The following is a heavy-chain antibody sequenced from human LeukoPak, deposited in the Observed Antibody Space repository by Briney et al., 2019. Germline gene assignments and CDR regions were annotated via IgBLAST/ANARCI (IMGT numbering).Heavy chain of an antibody. D-gene: IGHD6-25*01. CDR3: ARVAGYLPTRWFDP. CDR1: GGSISSSTYY. J-gene: IGHJ5*02. CDR2: IYYGGST. Sequence: SETLSLTCTVSGGSISSSTYYWGWIRQPPGKGLEWIGTIYYGGSTYYNPSLKSRVTISVDTSKNQFFLTLDSMTAADTAVYFCARVAGYLPTRWFDPWGQGTLVTVSS. V-gene: IGHV4-39*07.